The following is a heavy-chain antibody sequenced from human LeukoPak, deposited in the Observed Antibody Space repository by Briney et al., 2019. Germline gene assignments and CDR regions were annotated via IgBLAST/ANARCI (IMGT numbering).Heavy chain of an antibody. J-gene: IGHJ4*02. V-gene: IGHV4-34*01. D-gene: IGHD1-26*01. CDR1: GGSFSGYY. Sequence: SETLSLTCAEYGGSFSGYYWSWIRQPPGKGLEWIGEINHSGSTNYNPSPKSRVTISVDTSKNQFSLKLSSVTAADTAVYYCARVPIRSYDPFDYWGQGTLVTVSS. CDR3: ARVPIRSYDPFDY. CDR2: INHSGST.